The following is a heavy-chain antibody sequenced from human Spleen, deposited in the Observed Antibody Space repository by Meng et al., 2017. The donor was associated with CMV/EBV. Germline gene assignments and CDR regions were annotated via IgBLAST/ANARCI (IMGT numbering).Heavy chain of an antibody. D-gene: IGHD3-16*01. J-gene: IGHJ4*02. V-gene: IGHV1-69*02. CDR3: VSRPPWGGFAY. CDR2: IIPVVGIA. Sequence: SVKVSCKASRYTFIDYCLHWVRQAPGQGLEWMGRIIPVVGIATYAHKFQGRVTIIADTSTSTAYMELSSLRSEDTAVYYCVSRPPWGGFAYWGQGTLVTVSS. CDR1: RYTFIDYC.